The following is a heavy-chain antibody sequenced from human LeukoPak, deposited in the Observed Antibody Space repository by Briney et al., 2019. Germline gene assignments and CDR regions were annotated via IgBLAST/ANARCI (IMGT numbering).Heavy chain of an antibody. V-gene: IGHV1-18*01. CDR2: INTHNGNT. D-gene: IGHD6-25*01. Sequence: ASVKVSCKASSYAFTSDGIIWVRQAPEQGLEWMGWINTHNGNTNYAQKLQGRVTMTTDTSTSTAYMELGSLTYDDTAVYYCATSGGASTESWGQGTTVTVST. CDR1: SYAFTSDG. J-gene: IGHJ5*02. CDR3: ATSGGASTES.